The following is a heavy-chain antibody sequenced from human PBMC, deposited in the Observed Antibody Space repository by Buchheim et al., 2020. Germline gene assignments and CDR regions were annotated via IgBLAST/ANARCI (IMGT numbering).Heavy chain of an antibody. CDR2: IYYSGST. D-gene: IGHD3-10*01. Sequence: QLQLQESGPGLVKPSETLSLTCTVSGGSISSSTYYWGWIRQPPGKGLEWIGSIYYSGSTYYNPSLQSRVTISVDTSKNQFSLKLSSVTAADTAVYYCASHLWFGELLWWFDPWGQGTL. CDR3: ASHLWFGELLWWFDP. J-gene: IGHJ5*02. CDR1: GGSISSSTYY. V-gene: IGHV4-39*01.